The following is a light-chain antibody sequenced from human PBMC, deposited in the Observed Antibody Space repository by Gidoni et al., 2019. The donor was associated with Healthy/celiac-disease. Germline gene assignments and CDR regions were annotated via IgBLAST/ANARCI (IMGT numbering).Light chain of an antibody. CDR3: MQARQTPRT. CDR2: LGS. J-gene: IGKJ1*01. CDR1: QSLLHSNGYSY. Sequence: FVMTHSPLPMPVTPGEPASISCMSSQSLLHSNGYSYLDWYLQKPGQSPQLLIYLGSNRASGVPDRFSGSGSGTDFTLKISRVEAEDVGVYYCMQARQTPRTFGQGTKVEIK. V-gene: IGKV2-28*01.